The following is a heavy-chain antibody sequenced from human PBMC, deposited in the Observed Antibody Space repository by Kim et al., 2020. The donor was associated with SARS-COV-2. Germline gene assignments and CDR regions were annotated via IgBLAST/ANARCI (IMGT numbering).Heavy chain of an antibody. CDR2: IYYSGST. Sequence: SETLSLTCTVSGGSISSYYWSWIRQPPGKGLEWIGYIYYSGSTNYNPSLKSRVTISVDTSKNQFSLKLSSVTAADTAVYYCARVGLYSSSWSLGFDYWGQGTLVTVSS. D-gene: IGHD6-13*01. CDR3: ARVGLYSSSWSLGFDY. CDR1: GGSISSYY. V-gene: IGHV4-59*01. J-gene: IGHJ4*02.